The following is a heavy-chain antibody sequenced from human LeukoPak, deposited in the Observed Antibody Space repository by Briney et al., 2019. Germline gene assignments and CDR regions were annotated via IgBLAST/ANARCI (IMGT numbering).Heavy chain of an antibody. CDR3: ATSSAYYYFDFDY. J-gene: IGHJ4*02. D-gene: IGHD3-22*01. Sequence: PGGSLRLSCAASGFTFSSYSMNWDRQAPGKGLEWVSYITSRGSTIYYADSVKGRFTMSRDNAKNSLYLQMNSLRAEDTAVYYCATSSAYYYFDFDYWGQGTLVTVSS. V-gene: IGHV3-48*04. CDR2: ITSRGSTI. CDR1: GFTFSSYS.